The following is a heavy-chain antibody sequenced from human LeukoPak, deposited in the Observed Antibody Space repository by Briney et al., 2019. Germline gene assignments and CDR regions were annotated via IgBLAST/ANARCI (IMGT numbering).Heavy chain of an antibody. Sequence: PGGSLRLSCAASGFTFTRYWMSWVRQAPGKGLEWVANINENGSEKKYLDSVKGRFTISRDNAKNSLYLQMNSLRAEDTAVYYCARAAIRHDFDYWGQGTLVTVSS. CDR3: ARAAIRHDFDY. V-gene: IGHV3-7*01. D-gene: IGHD5-24*01. J-gene: IGHJ4*02. CDR1: GFTFTRYW. CDR2: INENGSEK.